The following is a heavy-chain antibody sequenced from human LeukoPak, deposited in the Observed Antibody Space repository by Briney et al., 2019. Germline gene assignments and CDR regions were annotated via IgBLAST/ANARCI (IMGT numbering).Heavy chain of an antibody. CDR1: GGSFSGYY. D-gene: IGHD3-22*01. CDR3: ARDMGSSGYWSHNWFDP. CDR2: INHSGST. V-gene: IGHV4-34*01. J-gene: IGHJ5*02. Sequence: SETLSLTCAVYGGSFSGYYWSWIRQPPGKGLEWIGEINHSGSTNYNTSLKSRVTISVDTSKNQFSLKLSSVTAADTAVYYCARDMGSSGYWSHNWFDPWGQGTLVTVSS.